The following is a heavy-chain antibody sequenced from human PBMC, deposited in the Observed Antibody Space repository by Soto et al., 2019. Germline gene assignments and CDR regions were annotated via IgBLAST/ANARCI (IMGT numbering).Heavy chain of an antibody. CDR1: GGTFSSYA. CDR2: IIPIFGTA. J-gene: IGHJ5*02. Sequence: ASVKVSCKASGGTFSSYAISWVRQAPGQGLEWMGGIIPIFGTANYAQKFQDRVTITADESTSTAYMELSSLRSEDTAVYYCAREVYDSSGYYHLNWFGPWGQGTLVTVSS. CDR3: AREVYDSSGYYHLNWFGP. D-gene: IGHD3-22*01. V-gene: IGHV1-69*13.